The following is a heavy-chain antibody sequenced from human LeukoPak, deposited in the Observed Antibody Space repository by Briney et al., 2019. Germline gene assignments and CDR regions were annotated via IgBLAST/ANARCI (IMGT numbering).Heavy chain of an antibody. V-gene: IGHV1-69*05. J-gene: IGHJ4*02. Sequence: GASVKVSCKASGGTFSSSAISWVRRAPGQGIEWMGGVTPILGTTNYAQKFQDRVSITTDESTSTAYMELRSLRYVDTAVYYCARDDASATMGFDSWGQGTLVTVSS. CDR1: GGTFSSSA. CDR2: VTPILGTT. CDR3: ARDDASATMGFDS. D-gene: IGHD1-26*01.